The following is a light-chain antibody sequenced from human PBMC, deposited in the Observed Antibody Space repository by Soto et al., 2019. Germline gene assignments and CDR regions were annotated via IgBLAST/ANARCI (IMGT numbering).Light chain of an antibody. CDR2: GAS. J-gene: IGKJ4*01. CDR1: QSVSYSY. V-gene: IGKV3-20*01. CDR3: QDRSGLIT. Sequence: EIVLTQSPGTLSLSPGERATLSCRASQSVSYSYLAWYQQKPGQAPRLLIYGASSRATGIADRFSGSGSGTDFTLTISRLEPEDFAVYYCQDRSGLITFGGGTKVEIK.